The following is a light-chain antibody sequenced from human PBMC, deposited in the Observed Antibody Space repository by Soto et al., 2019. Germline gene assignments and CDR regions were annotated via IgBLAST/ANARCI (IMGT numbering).Light chain of an antibody. CDR2: DVS. J-gene: IGLJ1*01. Sequence: QSVLTQPASVSGSPGQSITTSCTGTSSDVGGYNYVSWYQQHPGKAPKLMIYDVSNRPSGVSNRFSGSKSGNTASLTISGLQAEDEADYYCSAYTSSATRVFGPGTKLPVL. CDR3: SAYTSSATRV. V-gene: IGLV2-14*01. CDR1: SSDVGGYNY.